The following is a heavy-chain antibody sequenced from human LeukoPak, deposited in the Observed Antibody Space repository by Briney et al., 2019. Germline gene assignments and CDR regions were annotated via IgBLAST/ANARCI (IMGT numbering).Heavy chain of an antibody. D-gene: IGHD3-10*01. V-gene: IGHV1-2*02. J-gene: IGHJ5*02. CDR2: INPNSGGT. CDR1: GYTFTGSY. CDR3: AREPIRSSAPFRRWFDP. Sequence: ASVKVSCKASGYTFTGSYMHWVRQAPGQGLEWMGWINPNSGGTNYAQKFQGRVTMTRDTSISTAYMDLTSLRSDDTAVYYCAREPIRSSAPFRRWFDPWGQGTLVTVSS.